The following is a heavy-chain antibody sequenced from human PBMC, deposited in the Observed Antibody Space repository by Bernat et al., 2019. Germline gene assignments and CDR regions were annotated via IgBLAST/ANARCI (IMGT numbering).Heavy chain of an antibody. CDR2: ISGSGGST. J-gene: IGHJ5*02. D-gene: IGHD3-16*02. CDR3: AKDPGDDYIWGSYRPTGWFDP. CDR1: GFTFSSYA. Sequence: EVQLLESGGGLVQPGGSLRLSCAASGFTFSSYAMSWVRQAPGKGLEWVSAISGSGGSTYYADSVKGRFTISRDNSKNTLYLQMNSLRAEDTAVYYCAKDPGDDYIWGSYRPTGWFDPWGQGTLVTVSS. V-gene: IGHV3-23*01.